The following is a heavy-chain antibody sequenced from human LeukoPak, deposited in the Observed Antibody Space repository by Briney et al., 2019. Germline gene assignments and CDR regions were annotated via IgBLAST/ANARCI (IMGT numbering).Heavy chain of an antibody. J-gene: IGHJ4*02. Sequence: GRSLRLSCAAPGFTFSSYGMQWGRQAPGKGLERVAVIWYDGSNKYYADSVKGRFTISRDNSKNTLYLQMNSLRAEDTAVYYCARDGYCSSTSCAPGDYWGQGTLVTVSS. D-gene: IGHD2-2*03. CDR1: GFTFSSYG. CDR3: ARDGYCSSTSCAPGDY. V-gene: IGHV3-33*01. CDR2: IWYDGSNK.